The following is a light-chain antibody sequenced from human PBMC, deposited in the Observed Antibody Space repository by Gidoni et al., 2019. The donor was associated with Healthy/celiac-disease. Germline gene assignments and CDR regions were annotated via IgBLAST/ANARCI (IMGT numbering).Light chain of an antibody. V-gene: IGLV1-47*01. J-gene: IGLJ2*01. CDR2: RNN. Sequence: QSLLTQPPSASVTPGQRVTISCSGSSSNIGSNYVYWYQHLPGTAPQHLIYRNNQRPSGVPDRFSGSKSGTSASLAISGLRSEDEADYYCAAWDDSLSGGVFGGGTKLTVL. CDR3: AAWDDSLSGGV. CDR1: SSNIGSNY.